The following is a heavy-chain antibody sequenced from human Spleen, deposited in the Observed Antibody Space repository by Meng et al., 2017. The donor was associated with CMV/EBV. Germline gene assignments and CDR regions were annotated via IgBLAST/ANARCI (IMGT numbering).Heavy chain of an antibody. V-gene: IGHV4-34*01. CDR1: GGSFSGYF. J-gene: IGHJ4*02. D-gene: IGHD1-7*01. CDR3: ARGGGLELRKTDY. CDR2: INPSGST. Sequence: GSLRLSCAVYGGSFSGYFWSWIRQPPGKGLEWIGEINPSGSTNYNPSLKSRVTISVDTSKNQFSLKLSSVTAADTAVYYCARGGGLELRKTDYWGQGTLVTVSS.